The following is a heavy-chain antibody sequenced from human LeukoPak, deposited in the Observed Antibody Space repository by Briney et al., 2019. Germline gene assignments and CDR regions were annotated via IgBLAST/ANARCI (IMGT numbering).Heavy chain of an antibody. J-gene: IGHJ4*02. CDR1: GGSISSGGYY. D-gene: IGHD2-2*01. CDR2: ISYSGSA. V-gene: IGHV4-31*03. Sequence: PSETLSLTCTVSGGSISSGGYYWSWIRRHPGKGLEWIGYISYSGSAYYNPSLKSRVTISIDTSKNQLSLKLTSAPAADTAVYYCARTQYGSTYTYLDYWGQGALVTVSS. CDR3: ARTQYGSTYTYLDY.